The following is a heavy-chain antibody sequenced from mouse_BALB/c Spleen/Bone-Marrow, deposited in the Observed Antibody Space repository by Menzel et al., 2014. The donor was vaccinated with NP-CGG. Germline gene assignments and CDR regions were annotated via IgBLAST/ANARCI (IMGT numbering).Heavy chain of an antibody. J-gene: IGHJ1*01. D-gene: IGHD2-1*01. CDR2: IDPYYGGT. Sequence: LVESGPELEKPGASVKISCKASGYSFTGYNMNWVKQSNGKSLEWIGNIDPYYGGTSYNQKFKGKATLTVDKSSSTAYMQLKSLTSEDSAVYYCARRAGYGNPWYFDVWSAGTTVTVSS. V-gene: IGHV1-39*01. CDR3: ARRAGYGNPWYFDV. CDR1: GYSFTGYN.